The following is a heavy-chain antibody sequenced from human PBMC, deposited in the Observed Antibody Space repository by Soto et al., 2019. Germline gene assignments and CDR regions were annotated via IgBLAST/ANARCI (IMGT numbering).Heavy chain of an antibody. J-gene: IGHJ5*02. D-gene: IGHD1-26*01. CDR1: GGSFSGYY. Sequence: QVQLQQWGAGLLKPSETLSLTCAVYGGSFSGYYWSWIRQPPGKGLEWIGEIHHSGRTNYNPSLKSRVTISVDTSKNQFSLKLSSVTAADTAVYYCATHIVGALTNWFYPWGQGTLVTVSS. V-gene: IGHV4-34*01. CDR3: ATHIVGALTNWFYP. CDR2: IHHSGRT.